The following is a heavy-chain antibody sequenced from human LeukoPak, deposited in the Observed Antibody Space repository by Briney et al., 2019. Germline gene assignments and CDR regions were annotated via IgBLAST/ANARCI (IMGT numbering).Heavy chain of an antibody. CDR3: ARRPSPGYFDY. CDR2: IYHSGST. V-gene: IGHV4-38-2*01. CDR1: GYSISSGYY. Sequence: SETLPLTCAVSGYSISSGYYWGWIRQPPGKGLEWIGSIYHSGSTYYNPSLKSRVTISVDTSKNQFSLKLSSVTAADTAVYYCARRPSPGYFDYWGQGTLVTVSS. J-gene: IGHJ4*02.